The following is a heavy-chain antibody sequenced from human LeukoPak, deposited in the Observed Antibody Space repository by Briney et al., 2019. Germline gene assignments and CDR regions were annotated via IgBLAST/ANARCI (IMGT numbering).Heavy chain of an antibody. V-gene: IGHV3-30*04. D-gene: IGHD6-19*01. CDR1: GFTFSTYA. J-gene: IGHJ4*02. Sequence: GGSLRLSCAASGFTFSTYAMHWVRQAPGKGLEWVAVISYDGSSKYYADSVKGRFTISRDSSKNTLYLQMNSLRAEDTAVYYCARGVAVAGLPYDLDYWGQGTLVTVSS. CDR3: ARGVAVAGLPYDLDY. CDR2: ISYDGSSK.